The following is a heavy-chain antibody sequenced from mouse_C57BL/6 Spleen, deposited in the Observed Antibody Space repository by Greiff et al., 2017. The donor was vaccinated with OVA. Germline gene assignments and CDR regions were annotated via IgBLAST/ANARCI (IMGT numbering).Heavy chain of an antibody. CDR1: GYTFTSYW. V-gene: IGHV1-64*01. J-gene: IGHJ3*01. Sequence: LQQPGAELVKPGASVKLSCKASGYTFTSYWMHWVKQRPGQGLEWIGMIHPNSGSTNYNEKFKSKATLTVDKSSSTAYMQLSSLTSEDSAVYYCARSSSGPAWFAYWGQGTLVTVSA. CDR2: IHPNSGST. D-gene: IGHD3-2*02. CDR3: ARSSSGPAWFAY.